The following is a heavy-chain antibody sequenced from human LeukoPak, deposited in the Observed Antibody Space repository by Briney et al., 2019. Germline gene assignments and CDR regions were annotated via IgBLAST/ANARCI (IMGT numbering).Heavy chain of an antibody. CDR3: ARESLPYGGNSFGHYYGMDV. CDR1: EGTFSSYA. J-gene: IGHJ6*02. V-gene: IGHV1-69*13. D-gene: IGHD4-23*01. Sequence: ASVKVSCKASEGTFSSYAISWVRQAPGQGLEWMGQIIPMLGTASYAQRFQGRVTLTADESTSTAYMELSSLRSEDTAVYYCARESLPYGGNSFGHYYGMDVWGQGTTVTVSS. CDR2: IIPMLGTA.